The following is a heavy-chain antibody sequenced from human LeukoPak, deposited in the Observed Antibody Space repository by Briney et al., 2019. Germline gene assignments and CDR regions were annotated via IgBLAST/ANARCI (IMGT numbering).Heavy chain of an antibody. J-gene: IGHJ4*02. CDR1: GGSISSSSYY. V-gene: IGHV4-39*07. CDR2: IYYSGGA. Sequence: SETLSLTCTVSGGSISSSSYYWGWIRQPPGKGLEWLGSIYYSGGAYYNPSLKSRVTISVDTSKNQFSLKLSSVTAADTAVYYCARGPPDLTFDYWGQGTLVTVSS. D-gene: IGHD1-14*01. CDR3: ARGPPDLTFDY.